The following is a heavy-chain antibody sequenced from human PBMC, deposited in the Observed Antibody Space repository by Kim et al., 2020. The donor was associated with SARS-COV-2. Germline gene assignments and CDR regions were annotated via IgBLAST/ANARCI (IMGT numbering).Heavy chain of an antibody. CDR2: IYYSGST. CDR1: GGSISSSSYY. CDR3: ARGGRPRRSITMIVVVITEGWWFDP. Sequence: SETLSLTCTVSGGSISSSSYYWGWIRQPPGKGLEWIGSIYYSGSTYYNPSLKSRVTISVDTSKNQFSLKLSSVTAADTAVYYCARGGRPRRSITMIVVVITEGWWFDPWGQGTLVTVSS. J-gene: IGHJ5*02. D-gene: IGHD3-22*01. V-gene: IGHV4-39*07.